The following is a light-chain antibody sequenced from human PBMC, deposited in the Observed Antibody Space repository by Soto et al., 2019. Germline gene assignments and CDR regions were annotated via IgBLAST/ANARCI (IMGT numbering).Light chain of an antibody. CDR1: QSVSSN. J-gene: IGKJ4*01. CDR3: QQYNNWPLT. CDR2: GAS. V-gene: IGKV3-15*01. Sequence: EIVMTQSPATLSVSPGERATLSCRASQSVSSNLDWYQQKPGQAPRLLIYGASTSATGIPARFSGSGSGTEFTLTISSLQSEDFAFYYCQQYNNWPLTFGGGTKVEIK.